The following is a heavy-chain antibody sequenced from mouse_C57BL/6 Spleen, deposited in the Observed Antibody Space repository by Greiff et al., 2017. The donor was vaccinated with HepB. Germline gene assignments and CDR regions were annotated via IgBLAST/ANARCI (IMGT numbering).Heavy chain of an antibody. CDR2: ISSGSSTI. V-gene: IGHV5-17*01. CDR3: AMIYYEYPYAMDY. Sequence: EVQLVESGGGLVKPGGSLKLSCAASGFTFSDYGMHWVRQAPEKGLEWVAYISSGSSTIYYADTVKGRFTISRDNAKNTLFLQMTSLRSEDTAMYYCAMIYYEYPYAMDYWGQGTSVTVSS. D-gene: IGHD2-4*01. CDR1: GFTFSDYG. J-gene: IGHJ4*01.